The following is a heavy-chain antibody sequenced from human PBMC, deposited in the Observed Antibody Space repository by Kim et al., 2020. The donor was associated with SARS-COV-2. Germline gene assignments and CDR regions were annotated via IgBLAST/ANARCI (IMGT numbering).Heavy chain of an antibody. CDR1: GFTFSSYA. J-gene: IGHJ3*02. V-gene: IGHV3-30-3*01. CDR2: ISYDGSNK. Sequence: GGSLRLSCAASGFTFSSYAMHWARQAPGKGLEWVAVISYDGSNKYYADSVKGRFTISRDNSKNTLYLQMNSLRAEDTAVYYCARGSQQWLVRGAFDIWGQGTMVTVSS. CDR3: ARGSQQWLVRGAFDI. D-gene: IGHD6-19*01.